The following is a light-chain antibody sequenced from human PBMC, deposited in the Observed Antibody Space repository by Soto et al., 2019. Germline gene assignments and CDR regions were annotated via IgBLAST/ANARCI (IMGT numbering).Light chain of an antibody. J-gene: IGKJ5*01. V-gene: IGKV3-11*01. CDR2: DAS. Sequence: EMVLTQSPATLSLSPGERATLSCRASQSVSSSLAGYQQKPGQAPRLLIYDASNRATGIPARLSGSGSGTDFTLPIRSLEPEDFAVYYCQQRSNWRAITFGQGTLLEIK. CDR1: QSVSSS. CDR3: QQRSNWRAIT.